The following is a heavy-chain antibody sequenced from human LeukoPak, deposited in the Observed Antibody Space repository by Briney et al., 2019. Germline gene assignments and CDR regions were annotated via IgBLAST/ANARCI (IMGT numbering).Heavy chain of an antibody. V-gene: IGHV3-30*03. CDR1: GFNFRSHS. CDR2: ILEAGRIH. CDR3: VRDRMEGSYSLDF. D-gene: IGHD1-26*01. J-gene: IGHJ4*02. Sequence: GGSLRLSCVASGFNFRSHSMHWLRQAPGKGLEWVAIILEAGRIHNYADSVRGRFTISRDNYKDTLHLQMDSLRPEDTAIYYCVRDRMEGSYSLDFWGQGTLVTVSS.